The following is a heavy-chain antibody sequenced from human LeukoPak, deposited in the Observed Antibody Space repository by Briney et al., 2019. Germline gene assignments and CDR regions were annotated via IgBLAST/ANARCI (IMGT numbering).Heavy chain of an antibody. CDR3: ASSMITFGGVPYYFDY. V-gene: IGHV1-69*04. Sequence: ASVKVSCKASGGTFSSYAISWVRQAPGQGLEWMGRIIPILGIANYAQKFQGRVTITADKSTSTAYMELSSLRSEDTAVYYRASSMITFGGVPYYFDYWGQGTLVTVSS. D-gene: IGHD3-16*01. J-gene: IGHJ4*02. CDR2: IIPILGIA. CDR1: GGTFSSYA.